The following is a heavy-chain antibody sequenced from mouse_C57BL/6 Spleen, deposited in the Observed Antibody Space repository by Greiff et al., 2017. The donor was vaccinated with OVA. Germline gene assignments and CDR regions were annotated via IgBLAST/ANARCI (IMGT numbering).Heavy chain of an antibody. J-gene: IGHJ1*03. D-gene: IGHD1-1*01. CDR1: GYTFTSYD. V-gene: IGHV1-85*01. CDR3: ASSTTVVAHWYFDV. CDR2: IYPRDGST. Sequence: QVQLKQSGPELVKPGASVKLSCKASGYTFTSYDINWVKQRPGQGLEWIGWIYPRDGSTKYNEKFKGKATLTVDTASSTAYMQLSSLTSEDSAVYYCASSTTVVAHWYFDVWGTGTTVTVSS.